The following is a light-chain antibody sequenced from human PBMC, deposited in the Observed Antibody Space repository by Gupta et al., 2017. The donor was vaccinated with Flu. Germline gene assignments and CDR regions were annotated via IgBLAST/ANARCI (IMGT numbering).Light chain of an antibody. Sequence: PSTLSAYGGDRVTITCRASQSLSSWLAWYQQKPGKAPNLLIYKASNLESGVPSRFSGSGSGTEFTLTISSLQPDDFATYYCQQYDSYSLTFGGGTKVEI. J-gene: IGKJ4*01. CDR3: QQYDSYSLT. CDR2: KAS. CDR1: QSLSSW. V-gene: IGKV1-5*03.